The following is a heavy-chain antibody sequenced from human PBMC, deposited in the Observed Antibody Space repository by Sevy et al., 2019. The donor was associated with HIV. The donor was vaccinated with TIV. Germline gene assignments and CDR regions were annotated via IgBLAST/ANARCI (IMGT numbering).Heavy chain of an antibody. CDR1: GFTVSNNY. D-gene: IGHD3-10*01. CDR3: AREGDYYRMDV. CDR2: IYGGGGT. J-gene: IGHJ6*02. V-gene: IGHV3-53*01. Sequence: GGSLRLSCAASGFTVSNNYMSWVRQAPGKGLEWVSVIYGGGGTYYADSVKGRFTISRDNSRNTLYLQMNSLRAEDTAVYYCAREGDYYRMDVWGQGTTVTVSS.